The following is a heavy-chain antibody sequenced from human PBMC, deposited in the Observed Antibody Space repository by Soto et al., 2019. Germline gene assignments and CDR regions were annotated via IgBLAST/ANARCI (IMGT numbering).Heavy chain of an antibody. CDR2: IIPFIGIT. V-gene: IGHV1-69*08. Sequence: QVQLVQSGAEVKKPGSSVKVSCKASGGTFTSYTITWVRQAPGQGLEWMGRIIPFIGITNYAQRFQGRVTITADKSTSTAYMQLSSLRSEDTALYYCATEEGTMLRKTPGWVDSWGQGTLVTVSS. J-gene: IGHJ5*01. D-gene: IGHD1-1*01. CDR3: ATEEGTMLRKTPGWVDS. CDR1: GGTFTSYT.